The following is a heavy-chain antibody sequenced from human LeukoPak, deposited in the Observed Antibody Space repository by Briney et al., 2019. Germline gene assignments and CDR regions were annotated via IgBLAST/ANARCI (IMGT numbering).Heavy chain of an antibody. J-gene: IGHJ4*02. CDR2: ISGSGGST. Sequence: GGSLRLSCAASGFTFSSHAMSWVRQAQGKGLEWVSTISGSGGSTNYADSVKGRFAISRDNSKNTLYLQMNSLRAEDTAVYYCAKCDRGRYSSSCYAIDYWGQGTLVTVSS. V-gene: IGHV3-23*01. D-gene: IGHD6-13*01. CDR1: GFTFSSHA. CDR3: AKCDRGRYSSSCYAIDY.